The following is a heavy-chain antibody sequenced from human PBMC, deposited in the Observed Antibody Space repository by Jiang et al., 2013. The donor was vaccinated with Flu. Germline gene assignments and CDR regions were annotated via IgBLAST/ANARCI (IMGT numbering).Heavy chain of an antibody. CDR2: INRGANT. CDR3: ARPNVGPTFTH. Sequence: LLKPSETLSLTCAVYGGSLSTYSWTWIRQPPGKGLEWIGEINRGANTRYNPSLKSRVTISVDWSKNQFSLEVNSVTAADTAVYYCARPNVGPTFTHWGQGIWSPSPQ. J-gene: IGHJ4*02. D-gene: IGHD1-26*01. CDR1: GGSLSTYS. V-gene: IGHV4-34*01.